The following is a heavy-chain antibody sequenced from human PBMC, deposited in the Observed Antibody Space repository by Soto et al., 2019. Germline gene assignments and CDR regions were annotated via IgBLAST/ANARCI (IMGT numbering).Heavy chain of an antibody. D-gene: IGHD6-13*01. CDR3: ARGGRTSSTWYLDNWFDP. J-gene: IGHJ5*02. CDR2: ISSSSGYT. Sequence: GGSLRLSCAASGFTFSDYYMSWIRQAPGKGLEWVSYISSSSGYTNYADSVKGRFTISRDNAENSLYLQMNSLRAEDTAVYYCARGGRTSSTWYLDNWFDPWGQGTLVTVSS. CDR1: GFTFSDYY. V-gene: IGHV3-11*06.